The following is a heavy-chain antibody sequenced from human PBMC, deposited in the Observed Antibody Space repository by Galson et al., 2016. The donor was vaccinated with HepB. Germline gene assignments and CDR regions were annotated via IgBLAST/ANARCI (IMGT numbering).Heavy chain of an antibody. D-gene: IGHD6-19*01. V-gene: IGHV1-46*01. Sequence: SVKVSCKAFGYTSTSYYMHWVRQAPGQGLEWMGILNPSGGSTTYAQKFQGRVTMTRDTSTSTVYMELSSLRSEDTAVYYCARGSSGHVEIDYWGQGTLVTVSS. J-gene: IGHJ4*02. CDR3: ARGSSGHVEIDY. CDR2: LNPSGGST. CDR1: GYTSTSYY.